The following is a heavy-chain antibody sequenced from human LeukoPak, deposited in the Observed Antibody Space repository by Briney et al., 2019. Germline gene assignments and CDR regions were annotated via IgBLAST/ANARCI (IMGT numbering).Heavy chain of an antibody. CDR3: ARDHKYSNYVGYYYYYYYMDV. J-gene: IGHJ6*03. Sequence: GGSLRLSCAASGFTFSSYSMNWVRQAPGKGLEWVSYISSSCSTIYYADSVKGRFTISRDNAKNSLYLQMNSLRAEDTAVYYCARDHKYSNYVGYYYYYYYMDVWGKGTTVTVSS. V-gene: IGHV3-48*01. CDR2: ISSSCSTI. CDR1: GFTFSSYS. D-gene: IGHD4-11*01.